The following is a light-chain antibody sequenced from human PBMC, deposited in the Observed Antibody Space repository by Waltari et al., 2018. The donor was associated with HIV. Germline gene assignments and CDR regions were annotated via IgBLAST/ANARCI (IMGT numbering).Light chain of an antibody. CDR3: QVWDSTPVV. CDR1: NIGSKS. Sequence: SYVLTQPPSVSVAPGKTATITCGGNNIGSKSVHWYQQKPGQAPVLVIYYDSDRPSGIPERFSGSNSGNTATLTSSRVEAGDEADYSCQVWDSTPVVFGGGTKLTVL. J-gene: IGLJ2*01. CDR2: YDS. V-gene: IGLV3-21*04.